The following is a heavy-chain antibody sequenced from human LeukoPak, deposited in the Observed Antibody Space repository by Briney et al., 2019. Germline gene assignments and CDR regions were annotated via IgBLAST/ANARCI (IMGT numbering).Heavy chain of an antibody. V-gene: IGHV3-23*01. CDR2: ISGSGGGT. CDR1: GITLSNYA. CDR3: AKRGVVIRVILVGFHKEAYYFDS. D-gene: IGHD3-22*01. J-gene: IGHJ4*02. Sequence: GGSLRLSCAVSGITLSNYAMTWVRQAPGKGLEWVAGISGSGGGTNYADSVKGRFTISRDNYKNTLYLQMNSLGAEDTAVYFCAKRGVVIRVILVGFHKEAYYFDSWGQGALSPSPQ.